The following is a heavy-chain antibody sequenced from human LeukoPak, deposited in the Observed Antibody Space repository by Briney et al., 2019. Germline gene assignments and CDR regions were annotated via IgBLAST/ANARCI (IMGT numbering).Heavy chain of an antibody. CDR1: GYSFTSNY. V-gene: IGHV1-46*01. J-gene: IGHJ3*02. CDR3: AKDKNYYDSSGYPDDAFDI. Sequence: ASVKVSCKASGYSFTSNYIHWVRQAPGQGLEWMGLIYPRDGSTSYAQKFQGRVTVTRDTSTSTVHMELSGLRSEDTAVYYCAKDKNYYDSSGYPDDAFDIWGQGTTVTVSS. D-gene: IGHD3-22*01. CDR2: IYPRDGST.